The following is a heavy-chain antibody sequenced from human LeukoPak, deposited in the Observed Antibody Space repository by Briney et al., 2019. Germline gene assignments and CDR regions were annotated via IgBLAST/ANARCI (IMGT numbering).Heavy chain of an antibody. Sequence: SETLSLTCTVSGGSISSYYWSWIRQPPGKGLEWIGYIYYSGSTNYNPSLKSRVTISVDTSKNQFSLKLSSVTAAGTAVYYCARQGLQGYSYGSDYFDYWGQGTLVTVSS. CDR2: IYYSGST. D-gene: IGHD5-18*01. V-gene: IGHV4-59*08. CDR3: ARQGLQGYSYGSDYFDY. J-gene: IGHJ4*02. CDR1: GGSISSYY.